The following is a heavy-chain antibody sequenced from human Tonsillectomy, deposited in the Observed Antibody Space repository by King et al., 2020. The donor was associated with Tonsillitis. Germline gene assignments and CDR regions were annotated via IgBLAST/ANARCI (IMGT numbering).Heavy chain of an antibody. V-gene: IGHV1-46*01. CDR2: INPSGGST. CDR1: GYTFTSYY. J-gene: IGHJ5*02. D-gene: IGHD3-22*01. CDR3: ARGYYYDSSCYYGSTNWFDP. Sequence: QLVQSGAEVKKPGASVKVSCKASGYTFTSYYMHWVRQAPGQGLEWMGIINPSGGSTSYAQKFQGRVTMTRDTSTSTVYMELSSLRSEDTAVYYCARGYYYDSSCYYGSTNWFDPWGQGTLVTVSS.